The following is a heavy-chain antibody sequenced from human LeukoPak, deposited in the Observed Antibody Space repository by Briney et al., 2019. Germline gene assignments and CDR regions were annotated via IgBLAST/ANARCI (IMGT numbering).Heavy chain of an antibody. D-gene: IGHD2-2*01. CDR1: GFTFNNYV. V-gene: IGHV3-9*01. Sequence: GGSLRLSCAASGFTFNNYVMHWVRQAPGKGLEWVSSITWNSGNIGYADSVKGRFTISKDNAKNTVYLQMNNLRAEDTAVYYCVSFYETYWGRGTLVTVSS. CDR2: ITWNSGNI. J-gene: IGHJ4*02. CDR3: VSFYETY.